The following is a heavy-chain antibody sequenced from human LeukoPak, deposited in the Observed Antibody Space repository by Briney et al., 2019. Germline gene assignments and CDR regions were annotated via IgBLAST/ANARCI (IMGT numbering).Heavy chain of an antibody. CDR3: ARDGDDYGGTLDY. J-gene: IGHJ4*02. Sequence: SETLSLTCTVSGGSVSSGSYYWSWIRQPPGKGLEWIGYIYYSGSTNYNPSLKSRVTISIDTSKNQFSLKLSSVTAADTAVYYCARDGDDYGGTLDYWAREPWSPSPQ. CDR2: IYYSGST. V-gene: IGHV4-61*01. D-gene: IGHD4-23*01. CDR1: GGSVSSGSYY.